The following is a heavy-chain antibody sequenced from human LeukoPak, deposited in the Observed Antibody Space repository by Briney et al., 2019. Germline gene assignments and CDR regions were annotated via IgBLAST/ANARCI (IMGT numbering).Heavy chain of an antibody. CDR3: ARGWSGYDFWSGYLPQDY. CDR2: IRAYNGNT. V-gene: IGHV1-18*01. J-gene: IGHJ4*02. CDR1: GYTFTSYG. Sequence: ASVKVSCKASGYTFTSYGISWVRQAPGQGLEWMGWIRAYNGNTNYAQKLQGRVTMTTDTSTSTAYMELRSLRPDDTAVYYCARGWSGYDFWSGYLPQDYWGQGTLVTVSS. D-gene: IGHD3-3*01.